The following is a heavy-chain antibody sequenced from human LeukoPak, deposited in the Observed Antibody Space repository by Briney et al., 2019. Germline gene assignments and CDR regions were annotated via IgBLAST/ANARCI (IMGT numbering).Heavy chain of an antibody. V-gene: IGHV4-38-2*02. D-gene: IGHD5-24*01. CDR3: ARQLLPPGFDY. CDR2: IYHSGST. J-gene: IGHJ4*02. Sequence: SETLSLTCTVSGYSISSGYYWGWIRQPPGKGLEWIGSIYHSGSTYYNPSLKSRVTISVDTSKNQFSLKLSSVTAADTAVYYCARQLLPPGFDYWGQGTLVTVSS. CDR1: GYSISSGYY.